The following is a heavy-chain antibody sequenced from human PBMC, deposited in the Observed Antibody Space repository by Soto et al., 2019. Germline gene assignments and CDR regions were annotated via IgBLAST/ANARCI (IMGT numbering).Heavy chain of an antibody. CDR2: IYYSGST. D-gene: IGHD6-13*01. J-gene: IGHJ3*02. V-gene: IGHV4-31*03. CDR1: GGSISSGGYY. CDR3: ASLAAAGLDAFDI. Sequence: SETLSLTCTVSGGSISSGGYYWSWIRQHPGKGLEWIGYIYYSGSTYYNPSLKSRVTISVDTSKNQFSLKLSSVTAADTAVYYWASLAAAGLDAFDIWGQGTMVTVAS.